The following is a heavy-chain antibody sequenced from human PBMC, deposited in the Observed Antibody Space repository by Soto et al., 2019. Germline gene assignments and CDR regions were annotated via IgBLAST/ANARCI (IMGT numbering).Heavy chain of an antibody. J-gene: IGHJ6*02. Sequence: PGGSLRLSCAAFGFTFSSYAMHWVRQAPGKGLEWVAVISYDGSNKYYADSVKGRFTISRDNSKNTLYLQMNSLRAEDTAVYYCARDRDILTGYYFYYYGMDVWGQGTTVTVSS. CDR3: ARDRDILTGYYFYYYGMDV. D-gene: IGHD3-9*01. CDR2: ISYDGSNK. V-gene: IGHV3-30-3*01. CDR1: GFTFSSYA.